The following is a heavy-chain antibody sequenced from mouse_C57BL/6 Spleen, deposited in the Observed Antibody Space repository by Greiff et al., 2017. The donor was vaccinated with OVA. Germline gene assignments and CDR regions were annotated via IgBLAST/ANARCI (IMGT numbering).Heavy chain of an antibody. V-gene: IGHV1-15*01. Sequence: VKLMESGAELVRPGASVTLSCKASGYTFTDYEMHWVKQTPVHGLEWIGAIDPETGGTAYNQKFKGKAILTADKSSSTAYMELRSLTSEDSAVYYCTRKGRGGAMDYWGQGTSVTVSS. J-gene: IGHJ4*01. CDR1: GYTFTDYE. D-gene: IGHD3-3*01. CDR2: IDPETGGT. CDR3: TRKGRGGAMDY.